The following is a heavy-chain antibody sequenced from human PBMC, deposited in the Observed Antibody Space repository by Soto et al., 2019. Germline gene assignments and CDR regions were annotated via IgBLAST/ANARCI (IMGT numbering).Heavy chain of an antibody. V-gene: IGHV3-33*01. Sequence: GGSLRLSCAASGFTFSSYGMHWVRQAPGKGLEWVAVIWYDGSNKYYADSVKGRFTISRDNSKNTLYLQMNSLRAEDTAVYYCARDGGPYSLEYYFDYWGQGTLVTVSS. CDR3: ARDGGPYSLEYYFDY. CDR2: IWYDGSNK. J-gene: IGHJ4*02. CDR1: GFTFSSYG. D-gene: IGHD5-18*01.